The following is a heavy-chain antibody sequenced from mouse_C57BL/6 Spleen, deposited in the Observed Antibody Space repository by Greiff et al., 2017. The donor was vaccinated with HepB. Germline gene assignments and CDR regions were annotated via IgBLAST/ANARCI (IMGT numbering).Heavy chain of an antibody. CDR3: AIPLWLRRDYYAMDY. D-gene: IGHD2-2*01. Sequence: EVQGVESGGGLVKPGGSLKLSCAASGFTFSDYGMHWVRQAPEKGLEWVAYISSGSSTIYYADTVKGRFTISRDNAKNTLFLQMTSLRSENTAMYYCAIPLWLRRDYYAMDYWGQGTSVTVSS. J-gene: IGHJ4*01. CDR2: ISSGSSTI. V-gene: IGHV5-17*01. CDR1: GFTFSDYG.